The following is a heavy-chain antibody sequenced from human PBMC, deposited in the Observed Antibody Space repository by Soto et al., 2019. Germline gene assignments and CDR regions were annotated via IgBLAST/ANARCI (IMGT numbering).Heavy chain of an antibody. Sequence: ASVKVSCKASGYTFTSYAMHWVRQAPGQRLEWMGWINAGNGNTKYSQKFQGRVTITRDTSASTAYMELSSLRSEDTAVYYCARPSIEVAGNRRDMGYSFDYWGQGTLVTVSS. CDR2: INAGNGNT. J-gene: IGHJ4*02. CDR1: GYTFTSYA. V-gene: IGHV1-3*01. CDR3: ARPSIEVAGNRRDMGYSFDY. D-gene: IGHD6-19*01.